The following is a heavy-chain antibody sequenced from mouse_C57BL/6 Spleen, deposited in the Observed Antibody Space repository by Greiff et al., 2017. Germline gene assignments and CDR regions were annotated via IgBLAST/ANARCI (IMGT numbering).Heavy chain of an antibody. Sequence: QVQLQQPGAELVKPGASVKLSCKASGYTFTSYWMQWVKQRPGQGLEWIGEIDPSDSYTNYNQKFKGKATLTVETSSSTAYMQLSSLTSEDSAVYYCARRSPHYYGSSYWYFDGWGTGTTVTVSS. J-gene: IGHJ1*03. D-gene: IGHD1-1*01. V-gene: IGHV1-50*01. CDR3: ARRSPHYYGSSYWYFDG. CDR2: IDPSDSYT. CDR1: GYTFTSYW.